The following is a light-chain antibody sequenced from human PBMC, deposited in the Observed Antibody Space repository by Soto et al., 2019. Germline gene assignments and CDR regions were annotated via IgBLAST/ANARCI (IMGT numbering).Light chain of an antibody. Sequence: ESVLTQSPGTLSLSPGERATLSCRASQSVSSSYLAWYQQKPGQAPRLLIYSASSRATGIPDRFSGSGSGTDFTLTISRLAPEDFAVYYCQQYYNWPRTFGQGTKVDIK. CDR3: QQYYNWPRT. CDR2: SAS. CDR1: QSVSSSY. V-gene: IGKV3-20*01. J-gene: IGKJ1*01.